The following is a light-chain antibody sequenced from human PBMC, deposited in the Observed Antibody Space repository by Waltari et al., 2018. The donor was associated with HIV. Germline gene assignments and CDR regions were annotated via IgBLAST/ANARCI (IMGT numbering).Light chain of an antibody. CDR2: EVN. V-gene: IGLV2-8*01. CDR3: SSYAGNNVL. CDR1: SSDVGGYNY. Sequence: QSALTQPPSASGPPGQSVTISCTGTSSDVGGYNYVSWYQQYPGKAPKLMISEVNKRPSGVPDRFSGSKSGNTASLTVSGLQAEDEADYYCSSYAGNNVLFGGGTKLTVL. J-gene: IGLJ2*01.